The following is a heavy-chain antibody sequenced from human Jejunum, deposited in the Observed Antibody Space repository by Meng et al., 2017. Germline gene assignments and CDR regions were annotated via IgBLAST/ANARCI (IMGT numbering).Heavy chain of an antibody. D-gene: IGHD2-2*01. CDR3: ARGHQVDP. Sequence: QVQLQESGSGLVKPSQTLSLTCTVSGGSISGCYYYWSWTRQPPGKGLEWIGYIYHSGSTDYNPSLKSRVTISVDTSKNQFSLKLSSVTAADTAVYYCARGHQVDPWGPGTLVTVSS. V-gene: IGHV4-30-4*01. J-gene: IGHJ5*02. CDR2: IYHSGST. CDR1: GGSISGCYYY.